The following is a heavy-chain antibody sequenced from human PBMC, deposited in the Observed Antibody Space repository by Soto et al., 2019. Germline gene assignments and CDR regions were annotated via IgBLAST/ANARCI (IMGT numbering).Heavy chain of an antibody. CDR1: GYSITAGGYY. CDR3: ARMYSSGSGWFHP. J-gene: IGHJ5*02. CDR2: FYSSGSI. D-gene: IGHD6-19*01. Sequence: SETLSLTCFVSGYSITAGGYYWSWIRHHPGKGLEWIGSFYSSGSIIYNPSLRSRVSISGDTSSNQFSMSLTSVTAADTARYYCARMYSSGSGWFHPWGQGTLVTAPQ. V-gene: IGHV4-31*03.